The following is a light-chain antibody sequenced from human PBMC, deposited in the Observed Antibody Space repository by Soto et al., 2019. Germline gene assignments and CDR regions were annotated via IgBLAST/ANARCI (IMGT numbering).Light chain of an antibody. J-gene: IGKJ4*01. CDR2: DAF. Sequence: DIQMTQSPSSLSASVGDRVTITCRASQSISNDLNWYQQKSGKAPKLLIYDAFNLETGVPSRFSVSGSGIDFTFTISSLQPVDIATYYCQQYDNLLPLTFGGGTKVDIK. V-gene: IGKV1-33*01. CDR1: QSISND. CDR3: QQYDNLLPLT.